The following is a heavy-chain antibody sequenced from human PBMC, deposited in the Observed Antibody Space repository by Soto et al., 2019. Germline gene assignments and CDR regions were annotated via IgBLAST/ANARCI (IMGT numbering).Heavy chain of an antibody. V-gene: IGHV4-34*01. Sequence: SETLSLTCAVYGGSFSGYYWSWIRQPPGKGLEWIGEINHSGSTNYNPSLKSRVTISVDTSKNQFSLKLSSVTAADTAVYYCARAHVVVVAATREGYDYWGQGTLVTVSS. CDR1: GGSFSGYY. J-gene: IGHJ4*02. D-gene: IGHD2-15*01. CDR3: ARAHVVVVAATREGYDY. CDR2: INHSGST.